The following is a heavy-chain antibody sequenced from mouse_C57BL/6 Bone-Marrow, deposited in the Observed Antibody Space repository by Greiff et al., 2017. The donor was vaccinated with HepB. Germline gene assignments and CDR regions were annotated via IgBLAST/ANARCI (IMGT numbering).Heavy chain of an antibody. CDR2: INPGSGGT. J-gene: IGHJ2*01. CDR3: ARDWGYDGYYYFDY. CDR1: GYAFTNYL. D-gene: IGHD2-3*01. Sequence: VQLQQSGAELVRPGTSVKVSCKASGYAFTNYLIEWVKQRPGQGLEWIGVINPGSGGTNYNEKFKGKATLTADKSSSTAYMQLSSLTSEDSAVYVSARDWGYDGYYYFDYWGQGTTLTVSS. V-gene: IGHV1-54*01.